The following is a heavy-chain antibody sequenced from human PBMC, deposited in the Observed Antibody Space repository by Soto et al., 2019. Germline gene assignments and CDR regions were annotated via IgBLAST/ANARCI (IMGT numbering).Heavy chain of an antibody. CDR2: MSSSGSTI. V-gene: IGHV3-11*01. J-gene: IGHJ3*02. D-gene: IGHD4-17*01. CDR3: ARVRDFHQTSADYEAAFDI. CDR1: GFTFSDYS. Sequence: QVQLVESGGGLVKPGGSLRLSCAASGFTFSDYSMSWIRQTPGKGLEWISFMSSSGSTIYIADSVKGRLTISRDNAKNSLYLEMNSLRAEDTAVYYCARVRDFHQTSADYEAAFDIWGQGTMVTVSS.